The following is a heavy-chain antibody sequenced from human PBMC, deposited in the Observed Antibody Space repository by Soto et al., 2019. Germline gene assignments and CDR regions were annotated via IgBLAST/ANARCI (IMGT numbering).Heavy chain of an antibody. Sequence: SENLCLTYTVSGGSISSYYWSWIRQPPGKGLEWIGYIYYSGSTNYNPSLKSRVTISVDTSKNQFSLKLSSVTAADTAVYYCARGAPTYYGGRDASSANLYVYWGQGPCVTVS. CDR2: IYYSGST. D-gene: IGHD3-22*01. CDR1: GGSISSYY. J-gene: IGHJ4*02. V-gene: IGHV4-59*01. CDR3: ARGAPTYYGGRDASSANLYVY.